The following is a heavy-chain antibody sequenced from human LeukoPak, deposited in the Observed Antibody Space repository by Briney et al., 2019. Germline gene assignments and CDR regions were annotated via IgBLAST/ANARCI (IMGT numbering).Heavy chain of an antibody. Sequence: SETLSLTCGVSGDSISSSNWWSWVRQSPVKGLEWIAEIHHSGSTNCNPSLKSRVTISIDTSKNQFSLKLSSVTAADTAVYYCGRGGIAAAASGIDFWGPGTLVTVSS. D-gene: IGHD6-13*01. CDR3: GRGGIAAAASGIDF. CDR1: GDSISSSNW. CDR2: IHHSGST. V-gene: IGHV4-4*02. J-gene: IGHJ4*02.